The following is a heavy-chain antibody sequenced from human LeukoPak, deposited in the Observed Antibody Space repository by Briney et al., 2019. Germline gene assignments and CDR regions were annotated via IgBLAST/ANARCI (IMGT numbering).Heavy chain of an antibody. Sequence: SETLSLTCTVSGGSISSYYWSWIRQPPGKGLEWLGYIYYSGSTNYNPSLKSRVTISVDTSKNQFSLKLSSVTAADTAVYYCAGGSGRDYYYYYGMDVWGKGTTVTVSS. CDR3: AGGSGRDYYYYYGMDV. D-gene: IGHD3-10*01. V-gene: IGHV4-59*01. CDR2: IYYSGST. CDR1: GGSISSYY. J-gene: IGHJ6*04.